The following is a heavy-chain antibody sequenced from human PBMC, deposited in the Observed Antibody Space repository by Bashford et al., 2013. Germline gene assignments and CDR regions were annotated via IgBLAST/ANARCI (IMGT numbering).Heavy chain of an antibody. J-gene: IGHJ6*02. D-gene: IGHD4-11*01. CDR2: IYPGDSDT. CDR1: GCTFCTHW. V-gene: IGHV5-51*01. CDR3: ARRQYGYYYYAMDV. Sequence: ESLKISYKGSGCTFCTHWIGWVRQMPGKGLEWMGIIYPGDSDTRYSPSFQGQVIISADKSISTAYLQWSSLKASDTAMYYCARRQYGYYYYAMDVWGQGTTVTVSS.